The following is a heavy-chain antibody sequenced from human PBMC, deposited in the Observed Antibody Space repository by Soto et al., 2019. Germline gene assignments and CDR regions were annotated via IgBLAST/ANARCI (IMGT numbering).Heavy chain of an antibody. CDR2: IYYSVTT. V-gene: IGHV4-39*01. J-gene: IGHJ4*02. CDR3: TRSRVFDWIASIPGLDY. CDR1: ECRIRGLSSY. Sequence: TDHECRIRGLSSYAGFSLMSPEMGLELIGTIYYSVTTYYSPSLKCRVLISVDTSKNQFFLEVTSVTAADTATYYCTRSRVFDWIASIPGLDYWGPGTWVT. D-gene: IGHD3-9*01.